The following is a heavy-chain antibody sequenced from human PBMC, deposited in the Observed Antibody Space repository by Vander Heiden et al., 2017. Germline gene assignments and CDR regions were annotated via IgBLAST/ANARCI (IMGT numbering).Heavy chain of an antibody. V-gene: IGHV5-51*01. CDR2: IYPGDSNT. J-gene: IGHJ5*02. CDR1: GTGFTNHW. D-gene: IGHD2-15*01. Sequence: ELQLLRSAAEGKKHGGSWSSPGMGTGTGFTNHWIGWGRQMPGKGLDWMGIIYPGDSNTRYSPSFQGQVTISADKSISTAYLQWSSLKASDTAIYYCARWASSANYWFDPWGQGTLVTVSS. CDR3: ARWASSANYWFDP.